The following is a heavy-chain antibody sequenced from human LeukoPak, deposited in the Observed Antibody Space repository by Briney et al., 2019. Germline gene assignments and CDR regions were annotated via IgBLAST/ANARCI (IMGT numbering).Heavy chain of an antibody. J-gene: IGHJ4*02. Sequence: GSLRLSCAASGFTFSSYSMNWVRQAPGKGLEWVSTISNSSSYIYYADSVKGRFTISRDNAKNSLYLQMNSLRAEDTAVYYCASSPTDLDPFDYWGQGTLVTVSS. CDR2: ISNSSSYI. CDR3: ASSPTDLDPFDY. CDR1: GFTFSSYS. V-gene: IGHV3-21*01.